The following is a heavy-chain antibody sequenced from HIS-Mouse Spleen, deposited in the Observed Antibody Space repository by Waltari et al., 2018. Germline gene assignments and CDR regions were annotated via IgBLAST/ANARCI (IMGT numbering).Heavy chain of an antibody. CDR1: GGSISSYY. CDR2: IYTSGST. D-gene: IGHD3-3*01. V-gene: IGHV4-4*07. Sequence: QVQLQESGPGLVKPSETLSLTCTVSGGSISSYYWSWIRQPAGKGLEWIGRIYTSGSTNYNHSLKSRGTMSVDTSKNQFSLKLSSGTAADTAVYYCARDFHDFWSGYYGGDKKHDAFDIWGQGTMVTVSS. CDR3: ARDFHDFWSGYYGGDKKHDAFDI. J-gene: IGHJ3*02.